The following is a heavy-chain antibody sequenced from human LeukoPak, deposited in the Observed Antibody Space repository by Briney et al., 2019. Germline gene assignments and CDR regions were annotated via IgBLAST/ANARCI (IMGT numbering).Heavy chain of an antibody. CDR3: ASLRSSSYHLEGWFDP. CDR2: IYYSGST. D-gene: IGHD2-15*01. CDR1: GGSISSSSYY. V-gene: IGHV4-39*01. J-gene: IGHJ5*02. Sequence: SETLSLTCTVSGGSISSSSYYWGWIRQPPGKGLEWIGSIYYSGSTYYNPSLKSRVTISVDTSKNQFSLKLSSVTAADTAVYYCASLRSSSYHLEGWFDPWGQGTLVTVSS.